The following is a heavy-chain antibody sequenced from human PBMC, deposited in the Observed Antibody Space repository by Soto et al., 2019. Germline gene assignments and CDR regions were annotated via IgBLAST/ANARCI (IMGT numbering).Heavy chain of an antibody. CDR1: GFSLSTSGVG. CDR2: VYWNDHK. V-gene: IGHV2-5*01. D-gene: IGHD2-2*01. J-gene: IGHJ5*02. Sequence: QITLKESGPALVKPTQTLTLTCSFSGFSLSTSGVGVGWIRQPPGKALEWLALVYWNDHKRYSPSVKNRITITKDTAKNQVVLTVTNVDPVDTATYYCAHLDEDCATTTCYEGFDPWGQGTLVSVSS. CDR3: AHLDEDCATTTCYEGFDP.